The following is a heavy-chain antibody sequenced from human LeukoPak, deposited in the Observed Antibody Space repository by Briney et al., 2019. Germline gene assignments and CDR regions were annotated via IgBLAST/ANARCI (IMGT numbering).Heavy chain of an antibody. D-gene: IGHD6-13*01. Sequence: QPGRSLRLSCAASGFTFSSYAMHWVRQAPGKRLEWVAVISYDGSNKYYADSVKGRFTISRDNSKNTLYLQMNSLRAEDTAVYYCARDRYSSGWSYYFDYWGQGTLVTVSS. V-gene: IGHV3-30*04. CDR2: ISYDGSNK. J-gene: IGHJ4*02. CDR1: GFTFSSYA. CDR3: ARDRYSSGWSYYFDY.